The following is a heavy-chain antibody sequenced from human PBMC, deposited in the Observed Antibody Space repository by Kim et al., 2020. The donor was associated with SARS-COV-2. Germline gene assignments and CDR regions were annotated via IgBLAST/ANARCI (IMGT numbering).Heavy chain of an antibody. V-gene: IGHV3-30*18. J-gene: IGHJ4*02. CDR3: AKTITVTTNY. CDR1: GFTFSSYG. D-gene: IGHD4-17*01. CDR2: ISYDGSNK. Sequence: GGSLRLSCAASGFTFSSYGMHWVRQAPGKGLEWVAVISYDGSNKYYADSVKGRFTISRDNSKNTLYLQMNSLRAEDTAVYYCAKTITVTTNYWGQGTLVTVSS.